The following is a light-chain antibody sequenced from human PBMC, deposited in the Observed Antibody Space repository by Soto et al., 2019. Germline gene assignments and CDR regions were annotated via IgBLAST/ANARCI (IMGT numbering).Light chain of an antibody. CDR3: TSYAGSTIWV. CDR1: SSDVGAYNY. CDR2: EVN. J-gene: IGLJ3*02. V-gene: IGLV2-8*01. Sequence: QSVLTQPPSASGSPGQSVTISCTGTSSDVGAYNYVSWYQQYPGKAPKLMIYEVNKRPSGVPDRFSGSKSGKTASLTVSGLQPADEADYHCTSYAGSTIWVFGGGTKLTVL.